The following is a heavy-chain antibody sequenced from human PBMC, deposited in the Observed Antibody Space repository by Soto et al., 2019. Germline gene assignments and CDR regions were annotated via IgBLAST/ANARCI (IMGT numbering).Heavy chain of an antibody. J-gene: IGHJ3*02. CDR2: ISSSSSYI. V-gene: IGHV3-21*01. CDR1: GFTFSSYS. CDR3: ARKDGVKDAFDI. D-gene: IGHD4-17*01. Sequence: GGSLRLSCAASGFTFSSYSMNSVRQAPGKGLEWVSSISSSSSYIYYADSVKGRFTISRDNAKNSLYLQMNSLRAEDTDVYYCARKDGVKDAFDIWGQGTMVTVSS.